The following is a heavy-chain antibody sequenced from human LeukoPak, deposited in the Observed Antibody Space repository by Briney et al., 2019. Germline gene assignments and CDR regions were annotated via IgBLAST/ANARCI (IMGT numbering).Heavy chain of an antibody. J-gene: IGHJ4*02. Sequence: GGSLRLSCAASGFRFTSYSMNWVRQAPGKGLEWVSSISSSSSYIYYADSVKGRFTISRDNTKNSLFLQMNSLRAEDTAVYYCASPLAPGSGYFPDFDYWGQGTPVTVSS. CDR1: GFRFTSYS. D-gene: IGHD3-22*01. CDR3: ASPLAPGSGYFPDFDY. CDR2: ISSSSSYI. V-gene: IGHV3-21*01.